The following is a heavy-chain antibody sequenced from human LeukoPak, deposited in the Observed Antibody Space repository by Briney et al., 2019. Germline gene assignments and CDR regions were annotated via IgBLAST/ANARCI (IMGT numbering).Heavy chain of an antibody. CDR1: GGTFSSYA. CDR2: IIPILGIA. V-gene: IGHV1-69*04. J-gene: IGHJ6*02. CDR3: AREGSTSSSYYYYGMDV. Sequence: SVKVSCKASGGTFSSYAISWVRQAPGQGLEWMGRIIPILGIANYAQKFQGRVTITADKSTSTAYMELSSLRSEDTAVYYCAREGSTSSSYYYYGMDVWGQGTTVTVSS. D-gene: IGHD2-2*01.